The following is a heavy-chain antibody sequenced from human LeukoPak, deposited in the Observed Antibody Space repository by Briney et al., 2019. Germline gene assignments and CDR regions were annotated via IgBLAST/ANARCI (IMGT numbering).Heavy chain of an antibody. Sequence: GGSLRLSCAASGFTFSDYYMSWIRQAPGKGLEWVSYISSSSSYTNYADSVKGRFTISRDNAKHSLYLQMNSLRAEDTAVYYCARETRHNVWGSYRYYIDYWGQGTLVTASS. D-gene: IGHD3-16*02. CDR3: ARETRHNVWGSYRYYIDY. J-gene: IGHJ4*02. CDR2: ISSSSSYT. CDR1: GFTFSDYY. V-gene: IGHV3-11*06.